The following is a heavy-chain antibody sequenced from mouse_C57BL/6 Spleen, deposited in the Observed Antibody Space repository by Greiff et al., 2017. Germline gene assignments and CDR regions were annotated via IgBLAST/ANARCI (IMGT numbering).Heavy chain of an antibody. V-gene: IGHV1-12*01. Sequence: QVQLQQSGAELVRPGASVKMSCKASGYTFTSYNMHWVKQTPRQGLEWIGALYPGNGDTSYNQKFKGKATLAVDKSSSTAYMQLSSLTAEDSAVYFCARSEGDPYFDYWGQGTTLTVSS. D-gene: IGHD3-3*01. CDR1: GYTFTSYN. CDR2: LYPGNGDT. CDR3: ARSEGDPYFDY. J-gene: IGHJ2*01.